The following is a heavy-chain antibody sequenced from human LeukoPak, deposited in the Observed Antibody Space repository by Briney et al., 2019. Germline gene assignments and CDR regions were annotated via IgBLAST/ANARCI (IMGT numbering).Heavy chain of an antibody. V-gene: IGHV1-46*01. J-gene: IGHJ4*02. D-gene: IGHD1-26*01. Sequence: ASVKVSCKASGYTFTGYYMHWVRQALGQGLEWMGIINPSGGSTSYAQKFQGRVTMTRDTSTSTVYMELSSLRSEGTAVYYCARGGTWVGAGLDYWGQGTLVTVSS. CDR3: ARGGTWVGAGLDY. CDR2: INPSGGST. CDR1: GYTFTGYY.